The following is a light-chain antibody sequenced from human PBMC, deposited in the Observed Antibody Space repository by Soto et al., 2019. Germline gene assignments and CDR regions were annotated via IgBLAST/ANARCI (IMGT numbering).Light chain of an antibody. CDR1: ESISSW. V-gene: IGKV1-5*01. J-gene: IGKJ4*01. Sequence: IQMTQSPSTLSASVGDRVTITFRASESISSWLAWYQQKPGKAPKLLIYDVSTLKSGVPSRFSGSGSGTEFTLTISSLQPDDFATYYCQQYNSYWVTFGGGTKVDI. CDR3: QQYNSYWVT. CDR2: DVS.